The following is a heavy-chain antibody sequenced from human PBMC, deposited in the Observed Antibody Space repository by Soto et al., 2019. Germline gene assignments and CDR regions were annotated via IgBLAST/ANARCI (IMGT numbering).Heavy chain of an antibody. CDR3: ARPKYSTSSALYDY. CDR1: GDSLSSSSYY. CDR2: FYYSGTT. V-gene: IGHV4-39*01. Sequence: QLQVQEPGPGLVKPSETLSLTCTVSGDSLSSSSYYWGWIRQPPGKGLEWIGSFYYSGTTYYNPSLKSRVTISVDTSKNQLSLKLNSVTAADTAVYYCARPKYSTSSALYDYWGQGTLVTVSS. D-gene: IGHD6-6*01. J-gene: IGHJ4*02.